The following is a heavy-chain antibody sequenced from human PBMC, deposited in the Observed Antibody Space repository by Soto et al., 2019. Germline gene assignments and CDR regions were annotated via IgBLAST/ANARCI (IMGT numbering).Heavy chain of an antibody. Sequence: GASVKVSCKASGGTFSSYAISWVRQAPGQGLEWMGGIIPIYGTANYAQKFQGRVTITADESTSTAYMELSSLRSEDTAVYYCARAKRVPIRSWGQGTLVTVSS. CDR1: GGTFSSYA. J-gene: IGHJ4*02. CDR3: ARAKRVPIRS. D-gene: IGHD3-10*01. V-gene: IGHV1-69*13. CDR2: IIPIYGTA.